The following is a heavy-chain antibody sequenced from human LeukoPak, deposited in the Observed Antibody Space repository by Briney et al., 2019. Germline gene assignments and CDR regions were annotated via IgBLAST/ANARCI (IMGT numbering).Heavy chain of an antibody. J-gene: IGHJ5*02. V-gene: IGHV4-59*01. CDR1: GGSISSYY. Sequence: KSSETLSLTCTVSGGSISSYYWSWIRQPPGKGLEWIGYIYYSGSTNYNPSLKSRVTISVDTSKNQFSLKRSSVTAADTAVYYCARDGPSFDPWGQGTLVTVSS. CDR2: IYYSGST. CDR3: ARDGPSFDP.